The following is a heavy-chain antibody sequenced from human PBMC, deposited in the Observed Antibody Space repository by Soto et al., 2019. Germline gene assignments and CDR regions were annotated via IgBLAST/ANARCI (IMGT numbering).Heavy chain of an antibody. CDR2: INHSGST. Sequence: QVQLQQWGAGLLKPSETLSLTCAVYGGSFSGYYWSWIRQPPGKGLEWIGEINHSGSTNYNPSLKSRLTISVDTSKNQFSLKLSSVTAADTAVYYCASGKLELIHYWGQGTLVTVSS. V-gene: IGHV4-34*01. CDR1: GGSFSGYY. CDR3: ASGKLELIHY. D-gene: IGHD1-7*01. J-gene: IGHJ4*02.